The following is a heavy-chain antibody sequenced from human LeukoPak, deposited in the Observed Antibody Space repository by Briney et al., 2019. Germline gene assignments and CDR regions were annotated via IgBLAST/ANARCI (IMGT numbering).Heavy chain of an antibody. V-gene: IGHV1-2*02. J-gene: IGHJ6*03. CDR1: GYTFTGYY. Sequence: ASVKVSCKASGYTFTGYYMHWVRQAPGQGLEWMGWINPNSGGTNYAQKFQGRVTMTRDTSISTAYMELSRLRSDDTAVYYCARDGPTPSRVYYYYMDVWGKGTTVTVSS. CDR2: INPNSGGT. CDR3: ARDGPTPSRVYYYYMDV. D-gene: IGHD3/OR15-3a*01.